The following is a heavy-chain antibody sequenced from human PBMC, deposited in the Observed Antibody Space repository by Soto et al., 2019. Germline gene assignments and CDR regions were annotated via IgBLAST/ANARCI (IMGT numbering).Heavy chain of an antibody. D-gene: IGHD3-16*02. J-gene: IGHJ4*02. CDR1: GGSISSSGYY. CDR2: IYYSGST. Sequence: PSETLSLTCTVSGGSISSSGYYWGWIRQPPGKGLEWIGSIYYSGSTYYNPSLKSRVTISVDTSKNQFSLKLSSVTAADTAVYYCARVNFKPALGELSLYLFDYWGQGTLVTV. CDR3: ARVNFKPALGELSLYLFDY. V-gene: IGHV4-39*01.